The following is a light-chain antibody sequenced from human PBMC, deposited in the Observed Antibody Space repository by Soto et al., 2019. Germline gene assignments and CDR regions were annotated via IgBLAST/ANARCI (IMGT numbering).Light chain of an antibody. CDR2: GAS. Sequence: EIVLTQSPGTLSLSPGERATLSCRASQSVGNNHLAWYQQKVGQPPRLLIYGASSRATGIPDRFSGSGSGTDFTLTISRLEPEDFAVYYCQQFGTSPVTFGQGTKLEIK. CDR3: QQFGTSPVT. V-gene: IGKV3-20*01. CDR1: QSVGNNH. J-gene: IGKJ2*01.